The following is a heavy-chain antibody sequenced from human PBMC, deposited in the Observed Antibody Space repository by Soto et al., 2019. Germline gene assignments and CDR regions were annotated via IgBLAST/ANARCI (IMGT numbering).Heavy chain of an antibody. CDR1: GGTFASYS. J-gene: IGHJ6*02. CDR2: IIPLLRTV. Sequence: QEELVQSGAEVKKPGSSVNVSCKASGGTFASYSITWVRQAPGQRPEWMGEIIPLLRTVNYAQKFQDRVTITGDRSTSTVYMALSSLRSDDTAVYYCARDPVDLFGYMDDWGQGTTVTVSS. D-gene: IGHD6-25*01. CDR3: ARDPVDLFGYMDD. V-gene: IGHV1-69*06.